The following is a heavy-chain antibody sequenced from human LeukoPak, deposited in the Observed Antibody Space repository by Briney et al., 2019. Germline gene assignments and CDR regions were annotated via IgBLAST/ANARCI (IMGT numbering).Heavy chain of an antibody. D-gene: IGHD6-13*01. CDR3: ARPIGAAGDPWGYFDY. Sequence: ASVKVSCKASGHTFTGYYMHWVRQAPGQGLEWMGWINPNSGGTNYAQKFQGRVTMTRDTSISTAYMELSRLRSDDTAVYYCARPIGAAGDPWGYFDYWGQGTLVTVSS. CDR1: GHTFTGYY. CDR2: INPNSGGT. J-gene: IGHJ4*02. V-gene: IGHV1-2*02.